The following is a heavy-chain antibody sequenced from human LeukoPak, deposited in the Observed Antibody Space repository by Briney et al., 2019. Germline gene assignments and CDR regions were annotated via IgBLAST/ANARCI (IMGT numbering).Heavy chain of an antibody. CDR1: GGTFSSYA. J-gene: IGHJ3*02. CDR2: IIPIFGTA. CDR3: ARWGATTVGAFDI. V-gene: IGHV1-69*05. D-gene: IGHD4-23*01. Sequence: ASVKVSCKASGGTFSSYAISWVRQAPGQGLEWVGRIIPIFGTANYAQKFQGRVTITTDESTSTAYMELSSLRSEDTAVYYCARWGATTVGAFDIWGQGTMVTVSS.